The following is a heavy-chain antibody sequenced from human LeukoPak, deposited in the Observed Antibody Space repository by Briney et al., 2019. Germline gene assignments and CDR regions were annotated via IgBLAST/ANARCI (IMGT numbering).Heavy chain of an antibody. Sequence: SQTLSLTPALSGGTPRVYYWSGIPHPPQKGQWWIGSINYSGTTYYTPSLKSRVTISVDTSKNQFSLKMSSVTAADTAVFYCARLVSCSTSCYFGDWGQGTLVTVS. CDR2: INYSGTT. J-gene: IGHJ4*02. CDR1: GGTPRVYY. D-gene: IGHD2-2*01. V-gene: IGHV4-39*01. CDR3: ARLVSCSTSCYFGD.